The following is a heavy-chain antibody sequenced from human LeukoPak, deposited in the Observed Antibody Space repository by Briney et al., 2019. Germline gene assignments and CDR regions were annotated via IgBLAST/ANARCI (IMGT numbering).Heavy chain of an antibody. D-gene: IGHD5-18*01. V-gene: IGHV3-7*01. CDR3: ARRRYSYGTAYYYMDV. J-gene: IGHJ6*03. Sequence: GGSLRLSCAASGFTFSSYWMTWVRQAPGKGLEWVANIKQDGSEKYYVDSVKGRFTISRDNAKNSLYLQMNSLRAEDTAVYYCARRRYSYGTAYYYMDVWGKGTTVTVSS. CDR1: GFTFSSYW. CDR2: IKQDGSEK.